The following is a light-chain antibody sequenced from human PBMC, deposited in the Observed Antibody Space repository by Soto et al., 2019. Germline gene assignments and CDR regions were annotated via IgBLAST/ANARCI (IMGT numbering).Light chain of an antibody. CDR3: QQGDSMPFT. CDR2: SIS. Sequence: DIQMTQSPSSVSASVGDRVTITCRATQAIGRWFAWYQQKPGNSPKLLLSSISTLESGVPSRFSGSGSGTHFTLTISGLQPADFATYYCQQGDSMPFTFGGGTKV. CDR1: QAIGRW. V-gene: IGKV1-12*01. J-gene: IGKJ4*01.